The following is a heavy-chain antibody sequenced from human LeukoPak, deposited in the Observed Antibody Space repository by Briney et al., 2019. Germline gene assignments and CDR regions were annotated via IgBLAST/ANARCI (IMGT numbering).Heavy chain of an antibody. Sequence: SETLSLTCAVYGGSFSGYYWSWIRQPPGKGLEWIGEINHSGSTNYNPSLKSRVTISVDTSKNQFSLKLSSVTAADTAVYYCARLYDYGDYYFDYWGQGTLVTVSS. D-gene: IGHD4-17*01. V-gene: IGHV4-34*01. CDR3: ARLYDYGDYYFDY. J-gene: IGHJ4*02. CDR1: GGSFSGYY. CDR2: INHSGST.